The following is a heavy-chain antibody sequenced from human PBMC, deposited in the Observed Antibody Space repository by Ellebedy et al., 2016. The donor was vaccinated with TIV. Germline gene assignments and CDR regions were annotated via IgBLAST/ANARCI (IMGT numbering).Heavy chain of an antibody. CDR3: ARDHVVPAAMAPYYYYGMDV. V-gene: IGHV3-21*01. CDR1: GFTFSSYS. D-gene: IGHD2-2*01. J-gene: IGHJ6*02. Sequence: GESLKISCAASGFTFSSYSMNWVRQAPGKGLEWVSSISSSSSDIYYADSVKGRFTISRDNAKNSLYLQMNSLRAEDTAVYYCARDHVVPAAMAPYYYYGMDVWGQGTTVTVSS. CDR2: ISSSSSDI.